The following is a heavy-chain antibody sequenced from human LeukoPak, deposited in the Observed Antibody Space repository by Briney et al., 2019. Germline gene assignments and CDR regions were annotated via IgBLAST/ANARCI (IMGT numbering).Heavy chain of an antibody. CDR3: AREVYYGSGRRFDF. V-gene: IGHV3-13*01. CDR1: GFTFSNYD. J-gene: IGHJ4*02. Sequence: PGGSLRLSCAASGFTFSNYDMHWVRQATGKGLEWVSGIGTAGDIYYPGSVKGRFTISRENAKNSLYLQMNSLRAGDTAVYYCAREVYYGSGRRFDFWGQGTLVTVSS. D-gene: IGHD3-10*01. CDR2: IGTAGDI.